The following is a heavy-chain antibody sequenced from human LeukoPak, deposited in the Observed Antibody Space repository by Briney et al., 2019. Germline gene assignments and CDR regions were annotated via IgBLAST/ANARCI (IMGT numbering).Heavy chain of an antibody. CDR3: ASGRQLGY. CDR1: GFTFSSYW. J-gene: IGHJ4*02. CDR2: IKQDGSEK. Sequence: GGSLTLSCAASGFTFSSYWMSWVRQAPGKGLEWVANIKQDGSEKYYVDSVKGRFTISRDNAKDSLYLQMNSPRAEDTALYCCASGRQLGYWGQGTLVTVSS. D-gene: IGHD3-16*01. V-gene: IGHV3-7*01.